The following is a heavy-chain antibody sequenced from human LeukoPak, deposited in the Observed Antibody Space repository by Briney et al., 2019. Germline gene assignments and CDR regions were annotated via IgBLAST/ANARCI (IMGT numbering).Heavy chain of an antibody. CDR3: ARDTYYYDSSDDY. Sequence: ASVKVSCKASGYTFTGYYMHWVRQAPGQGLEWMGWINPNSGGTNYAQKFQGRVTMTRDTSISTAYMELSRLRSEDTAVYYCARDTYYYDSSDDYWGQGTLVTVSS. V-gene: IGHV1-2*02. CDR1: GYTFTGYY. J-gene: IGHJ4*02. D-gene: IGHD3-22*01. CDR2: INPNSGGT.